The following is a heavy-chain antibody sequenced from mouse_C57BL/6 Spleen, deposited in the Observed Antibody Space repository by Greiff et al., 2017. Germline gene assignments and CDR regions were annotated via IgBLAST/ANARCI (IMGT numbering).Heavy chain of an antibody. D-gene: IGHD1-1*01. CDR3: ARGTTVGDY. CDR2: INPNNGGT. Sequence: EVQLQQSGPELVKPGASVKMSCKASGYTFTDYNMHWVKQSHGKSLEWIGYINPNNGGTRYNQKFKGKGTLTVNKHSSTAYMALRSRTSEDSAVYYCARGTTVGDYWGQGTTLTVSS. CDR1: GYTFTDYN. J-gene: IGHJ2*01. V-gene: IGHV1-22*01.